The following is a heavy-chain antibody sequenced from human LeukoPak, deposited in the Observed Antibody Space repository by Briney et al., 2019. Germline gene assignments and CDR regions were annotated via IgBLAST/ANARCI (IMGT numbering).Heavy chain of an antibody. V-gene: IGHV3-21*06. CDR2: IDSSGGYM. CDR3: LRGDRRDY. Sequence: GGSLRLSCAASGFSFSSYGMSWVRQAPGKGLEWVSSIDSSGGYMFYADSVKGRFIISRDNAKDSLYLQMNSLRVEDTAVYYCLRGDRRDYWGQGTLVTVSS. CDR1: GFSFSSYG. J-gene: IGHJ4*02.